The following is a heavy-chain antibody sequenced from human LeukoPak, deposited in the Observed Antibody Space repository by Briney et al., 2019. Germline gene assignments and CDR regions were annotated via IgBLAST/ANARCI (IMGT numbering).Heavy chain of an antibody. CDR2: IYPGDSDT. CDR3: ARHGTGTAPYYYYYGMDV. D-gene: IGHD1-1*01. V-gene: IGHV5-51*01. J-gene: IGHJ6*02. CDR1: GYSFTSYW. Sequence: GESLKISCKGSGYSFTSYWLGWVRQMPGKGLEWMGIIYPGDSDTRYSPSFQGQVTISADKSISTAYLQWSSLKASDTAMYYCARHGTGTAPYYYYYGMDVWGQGTTVTVSS.